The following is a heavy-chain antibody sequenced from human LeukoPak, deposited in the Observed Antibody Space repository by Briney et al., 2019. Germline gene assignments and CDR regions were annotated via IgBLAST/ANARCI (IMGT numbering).Heavy chain of an antibody. V-gene: IGHV4-59*01. J-gene: IGHJ4*02. CDR2: IYDSGST. D-gene: IGHD2-2*01. CDR1: GGSISSYY. CDR3: ARGCSSTSCYLPHY. Sequence: PSETLSLTCTVSGGSISSYYWSWIQQPPGKGLEWIGYIYDSGSTNYNPSLKSRVTISADMSKNQFSLKLSSVTAADTAVYYCARGCSSTSCYLPHYWGQGTLVTVSS.